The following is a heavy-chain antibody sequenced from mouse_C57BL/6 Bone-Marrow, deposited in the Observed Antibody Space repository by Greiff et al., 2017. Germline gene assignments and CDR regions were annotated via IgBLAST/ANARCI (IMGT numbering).Heavy chain of an antibody. CDR1: GYTFTGYW. D-gene: IGHD1-1*01. Sequence: QVQLQQSGAELMKPGASVKLSCKATGYTFTGYWIEWVKQRPGHGLEWIGEILPGSGSTNYNEKFKGKATFTADTSSNTAYMQLSSLTTEDSAIYYCSRSANYYGSILVFDYWGQGTTLPVSS. CDR3: SRSANYYGSILVFDY. J-gene: IGHJ2*01. CDR2: ILPGSGST. V-gene: IGHV1-9*01.